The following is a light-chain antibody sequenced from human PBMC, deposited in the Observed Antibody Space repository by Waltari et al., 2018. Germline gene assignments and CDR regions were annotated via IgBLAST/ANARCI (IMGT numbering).Light chain of an antibody. J-gene: IGLJ2*01. CDR1: SSNIGDNY. Sequence: QSVLTQPPSVSAAPGQKVTISCSGSSSNIGDNYVSWYQQFPGSAPKLLIYANNKRPAGIPDRFSGSKSGTSATLGITGRQTGDEADYYCATWDYSLSAGVFGGGTKLTVL. V-gene: IGLV1-51*01. CDR3: ATWDYSLSAGV. CDR2: ANN.